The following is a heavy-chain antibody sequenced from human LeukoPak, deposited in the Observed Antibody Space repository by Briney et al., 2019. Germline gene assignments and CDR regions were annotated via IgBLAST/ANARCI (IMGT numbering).Heavy chain of an antibody. CDR3: ARERVEVRGVIYYYYGMDV. Sequence: GGSLRLSCAASGFIVSDNYMYWVRQAPGKGLEWVSVIYSGGTTYDADSVKGRFTSSRDNSKNTVYLQMNSLRVEDTAVYYCARERVEVRGVIYYYYGMDVWGQGTTVTVSS. CDR2: IYSGGTT. CDR1: GFIVSDNY. V-gene: IGHV3-66*01. D-gene: IGHD3-10*01. J-gene: IGHJ6*02.